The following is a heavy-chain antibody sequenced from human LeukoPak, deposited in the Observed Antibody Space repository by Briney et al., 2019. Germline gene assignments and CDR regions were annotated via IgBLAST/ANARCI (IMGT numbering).Heavy chain of an antibody. J-gene: IGHJ4*02. CDR1: GFTFSDYY. V-gene: IGHV3-11*04. CDR2: ISSSGSTI. Sequence: PGGSMRLSCAASGFTFSDYYMSWIRQAAGEGLGWVSYISSSGSTIYYADFVKGRSTISRDTATNSLYLQMSSQRAADTSVYYCARTEYSSSSYYFDYWGQGTLVTVSS. D-gene: IGHD6-6*01. CDR3: ARTEYSSSSYYFDY.